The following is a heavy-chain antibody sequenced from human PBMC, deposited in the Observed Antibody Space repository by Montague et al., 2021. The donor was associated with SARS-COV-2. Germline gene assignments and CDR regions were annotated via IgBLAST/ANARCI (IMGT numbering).Heavy chain of an antibody. D-gene: IGHD6-13*01. Sequence: PALVKPTQTLTLTCTFSGFSLSTRGVGVGWIRQPPGKALEWLALIYCDDDERYSPSLESRLTISKDNSKNQVVLTMTKMAPVDTATYYCAHTKAPAGDRWFDPWGQGTPVTVSS. CDR3: AHTKAPAGDRWFDP. J-gene: IGHJ5*02. V-gene: IGHV2-5*02. CDR2: IYCDDDE. CDR1: GFSLSTRGVG.